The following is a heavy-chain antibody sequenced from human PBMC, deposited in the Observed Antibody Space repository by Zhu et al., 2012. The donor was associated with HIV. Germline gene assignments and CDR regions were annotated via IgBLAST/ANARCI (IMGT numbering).Heavy chain of an antibody. CDR3: ASDYGNYDGAFHI. J-gene: IGHJ3*02. Sequence: QVQLQESGPGLVKPSETLSLTCTVSGDSINSHYWNWLRQAPGKELEWIGYIHDSGSTNYNPSLKSRVTISLETSKTLFSLKLRSVTAADTALYYCASDYGNYDGAFHIWGQGTLVTVSS. V-gene: IGHV4-59*11. CDR1: GDSINSHY. D-gene: IGHD4-11*01. CDR2: IHDSGST.